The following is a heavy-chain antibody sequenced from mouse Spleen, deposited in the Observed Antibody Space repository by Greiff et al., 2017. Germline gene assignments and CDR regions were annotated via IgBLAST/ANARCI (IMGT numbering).Heavy chain of an antibody. CDR1: GHTFTSYW. D-gene: IGHD1-2*01. J-gene: IGHJ4*01. Sequence: SGAELAKPGASVKMSCKASGHTFTSYWMHWVKQRPGQGLEWIGYINPSTGYTEYNQKFKDKATLTADKSSSTAYMQLSSLTSEDSAVYYCARGTATLYYYAMDYWGQGTSVTVSS. V-gene: IGHV1-7*01. CDR2: INPSTGYT. CDR3: ARGTATLYYYAMDY.